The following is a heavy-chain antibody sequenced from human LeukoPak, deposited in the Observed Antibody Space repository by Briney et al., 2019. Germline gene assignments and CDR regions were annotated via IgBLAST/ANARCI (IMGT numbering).Heavy chain of an antibody. CDR1: GFTFSSYA. V-gene: IGHV3-30*04. J-gene: IGHJ4*02. Sequence: PGGSLRLSCAASGFTFSSYAMHWVRQAPGKGLEWVAVISYDGSNKYYADSVKGRFTISRDNSKNTLYLQMNSLRAEDTAVYYCAREAHYYDSSGYPGYPDYWGQGTLVTVSS. D-gene: IGHD3-22*01. CDR3: AREAHYYDSSGYPGYPDY. CDR2: ISYDGSNK.